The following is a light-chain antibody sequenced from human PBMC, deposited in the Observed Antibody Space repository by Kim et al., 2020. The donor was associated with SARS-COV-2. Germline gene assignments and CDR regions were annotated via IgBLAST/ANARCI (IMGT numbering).Light chain of an antibody. J-gene: IGLJ2*01. CDR3: QVWDSRSDHPI. V-gene: IGLV3-21*04. CDR1: NLGGKS. Sequence: APGETDRITCGGNNLGGKSVHWYQQKPGQAPVLVIYYDIDRPSGIPERFSCSDSGNTATLTISRVEAGDEADYYCQVWDSRSDHPIFGGGTKLTVL. CDR2: YDI.